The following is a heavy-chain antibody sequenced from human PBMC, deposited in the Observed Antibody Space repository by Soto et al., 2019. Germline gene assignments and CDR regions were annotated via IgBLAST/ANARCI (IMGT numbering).Heavy chain of an antibody. Sequence: HGESLKISCKGSGYSFTSYWIGWVRQMPGKGLEWMGIIYPGDSDTRYSPSFQGQVTISADKSISTAYLQWSSLKASDPAMYYCARSRSPLSSIAPMDVWGQGTTVTVSS. CDR3: ARSRSPLSSIAPMDV. J-gene: IGHJ6*02. CDR1: GYSFTSYW. V-gene: IGHV5-51*01. D-gene: IGHD6-6*01. CDR2: IYPGDSDT.